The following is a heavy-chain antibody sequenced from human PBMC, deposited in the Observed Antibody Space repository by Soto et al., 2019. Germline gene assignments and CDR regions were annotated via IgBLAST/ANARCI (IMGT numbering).Heavy chain of an antibody. CDR2: ISYDGSKI. CDR1: GFTFSTQA. Sequence: GGSLRLSCAAAGFTFSTQATHWVRQAPGKGLDWVAVISYDGSKIYYADSVKGRFTISRDNSKNTLYLQMNSLRAEDTAVYYCARDLRKFYYFDSWGQGTQVTVPS. D-gene: IGHD4-17*01. CDR3: ARDLRKFYYFDS. V-gene: IGHV3-30-3*01. J-gene: IGHJ4*02.